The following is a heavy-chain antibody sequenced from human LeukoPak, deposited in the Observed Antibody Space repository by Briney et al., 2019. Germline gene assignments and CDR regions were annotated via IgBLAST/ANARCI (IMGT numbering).Heavy chain of an antibody. CDR3: AKDSGS. D-gene: IGHD3-10*01. V-gene: IGHV3-30*18. CDR1: GFTFSSYA. J-gene: IGHJ4*02. Sequence: GGSLRLSCAASGFTFSSYAMSWVRQAPGKGLEWVAVISYDGSNKYYADSVKGRFTISRDNSKNTLYLQMNSLRAEDTAVYYCAKDSGSWGQGTLVPVSS. CDR2: ISYDGSNK.